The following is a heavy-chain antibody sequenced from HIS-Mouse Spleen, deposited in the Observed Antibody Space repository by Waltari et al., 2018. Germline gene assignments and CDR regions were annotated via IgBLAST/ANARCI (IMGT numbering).Heavy chain of an antibody. D-gene: IGHD6-13*01. CDR2: IYCSGST. J-gene: IGHJ2*01. CDR3: AREIPYSSSWYDWYFDL. CDR1: GGSISSSRYY. Sequence: QLQLQESGPGLVKPSETLSLTCTVSGGSISSSRYYWGWIRQPPGKGLEWIGRIYCSGSTYYNPSLKSRVTISVDTSKNQFSLKLSSVTAADTAVYYCAREIPYSSSWYDWYFDLWGRGTLVTVSS. V-gene: IGHV4-39*07.